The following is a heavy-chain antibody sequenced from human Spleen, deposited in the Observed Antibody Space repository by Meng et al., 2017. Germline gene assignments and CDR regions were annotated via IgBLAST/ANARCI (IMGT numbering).Heavy chain of an antibody. CDR3: IYYYDTSGYYF. V-gene: IGHV1-2*06. CDR2: INPNSGAA. CDR1: GYTFTGYF. Sequence: QVHVVPAGAEGKEPGASVKVPCKTSGYTFTGYFLHWVRQAPGQGLEWMGRINPNSGAANYAQKFQGRVTLTRDTSISTAYMELSSLRSDDTAVYYCIYYYDTSGYYFWGQGTLVTVSS. J-gene: IGHJ4*02. D-gene: IGHD3-22*01.